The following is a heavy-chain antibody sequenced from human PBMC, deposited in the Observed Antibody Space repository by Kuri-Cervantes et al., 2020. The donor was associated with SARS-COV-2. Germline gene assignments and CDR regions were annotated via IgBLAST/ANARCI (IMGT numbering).Heavy chain of an antibody. J-gene: IGHJ5*02. CDR2: INHSGST. CDR3: ARGPRRGYCSSTSCYSRNWFDP. V-gene: IGHV4-34*01. CDR1: GGSFSGYY. D-gene: IGHD2-2*02. Sequence: ESLKISCAVYGGSFSGYYWSWIRQPPGKGLEWIGEINHSGSTNYNPSLKSRVTISVDTSKNQFSLKLSSVTAADTAVYYCARGPRRGYCSSTSCYSRNWFDPWGQGTLVTVSS.